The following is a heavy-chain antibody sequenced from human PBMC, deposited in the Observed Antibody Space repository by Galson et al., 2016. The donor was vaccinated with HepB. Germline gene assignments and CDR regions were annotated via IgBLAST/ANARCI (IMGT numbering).Heavy chain of an antibody. D-gene: IGHD3-22*01. CDR2: IRYDGRDK. CDR3: ARDGDTSGHYGNFDY. CDR1: GFTLRSYG. V-gene: IGHV3-33*01. Sequence: SLRLSCAASGFTLRSYGIHWVRQTPGKGLEWVAVIRYDGRDKYYADSVKGRFTISRDTSKNTVDLQMDSLRAEDTAVYNCARDGDTSGHYGNFDYWGQGTLVTVSS. J-gene: IGHJ4*02.